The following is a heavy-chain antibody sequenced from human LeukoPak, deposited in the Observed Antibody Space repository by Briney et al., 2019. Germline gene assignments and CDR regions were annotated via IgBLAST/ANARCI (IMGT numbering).Heavy chain of an antibody. CDR3: ARGILLWSSYYFDY. Sequence: SETLSLTCTVSGGSISSGVYYWSWIRQHPGKGLEWIGYIYYSRSIYYNPSLKSRVTISRDTPKNQFSLKLSSVTAADTAVYYCARGILLWSSYYFDYWGQGTLVTVSS. CDR2: IYYSRSI. D-gene: IGHD3-10*01. V-gene: IGHV4-31*03. CDR1: GGSISSGVYY. J-gene: IGHJ4*02.